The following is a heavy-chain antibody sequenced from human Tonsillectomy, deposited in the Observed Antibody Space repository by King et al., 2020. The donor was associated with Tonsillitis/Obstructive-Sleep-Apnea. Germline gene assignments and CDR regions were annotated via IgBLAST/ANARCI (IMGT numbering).Heavy chain of an antibody. CDR2: IWYDGSNK. V-gene: IGHV3-33*01. CDR3: ARDFGYCSGGTCKYYFDN. D-gene: IGHD2-15*01. Sequence: VQLVESGGGVVQPGRSLRLSCAASGFTFSSYGMHWVRQAPGKGLEWVAVIWYDGSNKYYADSVKGRFTISRDNSKNTMDLQMNSLRAEDTAVYYCARDFGYCSGGTCKYYFDNWGQGTLVTVSS. J-gene: IGHJ4*02. CDR1: GFTFSSYG.